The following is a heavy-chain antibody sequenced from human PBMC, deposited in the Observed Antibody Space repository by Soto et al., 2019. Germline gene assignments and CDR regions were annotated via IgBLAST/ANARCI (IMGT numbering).Heavy chain of an antibody. CDR1: GFIFSNAL. CDR3: ITGKAFDSSGYVPGY. Sequence: PGGSLRLSCAASGFIFSNALMNWVRQAPGRGLEWVGRIKSKTDGGTTDYAAPVKGRFNMSRDDSKNMLYLQMNSLKTEDTAVYYCITGKAFDSSGYVPGYWGQGTLVTVSS. CDR2: IKSKTDGGTT. J-gene: IGHJ4*02. D-gene: IGHD3-22*01. V-gene: IGHV3-15*07.